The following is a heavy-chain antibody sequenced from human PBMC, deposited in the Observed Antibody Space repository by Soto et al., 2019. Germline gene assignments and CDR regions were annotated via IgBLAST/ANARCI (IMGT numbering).Heavy chain of an antibody. CDR3: ARGYDLYGMDV. CDR2: IYYSGST. J-gene: IGHJ6*02. Sequence: QVQLQESGPGLVKPSETLSLTCTVSGGSVSSGSYYWSWIRQPPGKGLEWIGYIYYSGSTNYNPSLKSRVTISVDTSKNQFSLKLSSVTAADTAVYYGARGYDLYGMDVWGQGTTVTVSS. V-gene: IGHV4-61*01. D-gene: IGHD5-12*01. CDR1: GGSVSSGSYY.